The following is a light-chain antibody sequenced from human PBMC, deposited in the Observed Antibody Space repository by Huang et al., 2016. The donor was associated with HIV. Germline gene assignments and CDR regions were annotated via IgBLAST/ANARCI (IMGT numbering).Light chain of an antibody. CDR3: QQYNNWPPWT. CDR1: QSVGSK. J-gene: IGKJ1*01. Sequence: EIVMTQSPATLSVSPGERATLSCRASQSVGSKLAWYRQKPGQAPRLVIYGASTRATGIPARFSGSGSGTQFTLTISSLQSEDFAVYYCQQYNNWPPWTFGQGTKVEIK. CDR2: GAS. V-gene: IGKV3-15*01.